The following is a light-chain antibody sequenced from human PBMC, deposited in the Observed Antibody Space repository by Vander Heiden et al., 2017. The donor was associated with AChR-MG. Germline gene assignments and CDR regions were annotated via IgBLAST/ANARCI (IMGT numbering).Light chain of an antibody. CDR1: SGSIASNY. J-gene: IGLJ2*01. V-gene: IGLV6-57*02. CDR3: QSYDSSNQGV. CDR2: EDN. Sequence: NFMLTQPHSVSESPGKTVTISCTGSSGSIASNYVQWYQQRPGRAPTTVIYEDNQRPSGVPDRCSGAIDSSSNSASLTISGLKTEDEADYYCQSYDSSNQGVFGGGTKLTVL.